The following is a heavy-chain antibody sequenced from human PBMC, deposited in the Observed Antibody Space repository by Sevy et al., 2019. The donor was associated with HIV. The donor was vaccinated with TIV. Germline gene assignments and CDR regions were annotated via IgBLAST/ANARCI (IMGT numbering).Heavy chain of an antibody. V-gene: IGHV3-30*03. D-gene: IGHD1-1*01. CDR1: GFSFSSHG. Sequence: GGSLRLSCAASGFSFSSHGMHWVRQAPGKGLEWQSVISYDGNKKYYADPVKGRFTISRDNSKNTLYLQMNSLRPEDTAVYYCARDGGWYNYAPSDYWGQGTLVTVSS. J-gene: IGHJ4*02. CDR3: ARDGGWYNYAPSDY. CDR2: ISYDGNKK.